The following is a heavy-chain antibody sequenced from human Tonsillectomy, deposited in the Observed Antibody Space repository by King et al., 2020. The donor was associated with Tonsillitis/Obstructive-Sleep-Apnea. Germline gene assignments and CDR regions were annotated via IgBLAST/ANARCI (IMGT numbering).Heavy chain of an antibody. Sequence: VQLQQWGAGLLKPSETLSLTCAVYGGSFSGYYWSWIRQPPGKGREWIGEINHRGSTNSTPSLTSRVTISVDTSKNQFSLKLSSVTAADTAVYYCARGGNGDYGDYDFDYWGQGTLVTVSS. CDR3: ARGGNGDYGDYDFDY. D-gene: IGHD4-17*01. V-gene: IGHV4-34*01. CDR1: GGSFSGYY. CDR2: INHRGST. J-gene: IGHJ4*02.